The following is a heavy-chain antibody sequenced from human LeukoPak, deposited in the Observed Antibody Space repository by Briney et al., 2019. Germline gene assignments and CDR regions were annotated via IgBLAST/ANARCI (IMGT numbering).Heavy chain of an antibody. J-gene: IGHJ2*01. CDR2: INPNSGGT. V-gene: IGHV1-2*02. D-gene: IGHD4-23*01. Sequence: GASEKVSCKASGYTFTGYYMHWVRQAPGQGLEWMGWINPNSGGTNYAQKFQGRVTMTRDTSITTAYMELSRLSSDDTAVYYCARHPGKVTNDWYFDLWGRGTLVILSS. CDR3: ARHPGKVTNDWYFDL. CDR1: GYTFTGYY.